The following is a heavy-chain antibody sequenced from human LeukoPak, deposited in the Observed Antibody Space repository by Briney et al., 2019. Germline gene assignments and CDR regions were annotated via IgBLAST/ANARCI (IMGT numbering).Heavy chain of an antibody. Sequence: PSETLSLTCAVYGGSFSGYYWSWIRQPPGKGLEWIGEINHSGSTNYNPSLKSRVTISVDTSKNQCSLKLSPVTAAATAVYYCARGRGSSRYYFDYWGQGTLVTVSS. CDR2: INHSGST. J-gene: IGHJ4*02. D-gene: IGHD6-6*01. CDR1: GGSFSGYY. CDR3: ARGRGSSRYYFDY. V-gene: IGHV4-34*01.